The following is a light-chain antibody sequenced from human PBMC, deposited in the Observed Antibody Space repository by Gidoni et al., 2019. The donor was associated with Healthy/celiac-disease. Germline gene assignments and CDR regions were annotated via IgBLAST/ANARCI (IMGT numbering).Light chain of an antibody. V-gene: IGKV1-5*03. CDR3: QQYNTYPWT. Sequence: DIQMTQSPSTLSASIGDRVTLTCRASQTLSNWLAWYQQKPGKAPKLLIYKTSNLESGVPSRFSGSGSGTEFTLTINSLQPDDFATYYCQQYNTYPWTFGQXTKVEIK. CDR2: KTS. CDR1: QTLSNW. J-gene: IGKJ1*01.